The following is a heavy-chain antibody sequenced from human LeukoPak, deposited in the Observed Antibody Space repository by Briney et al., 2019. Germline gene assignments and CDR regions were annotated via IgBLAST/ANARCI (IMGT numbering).Heavy chain of an antibody. Sequence: GGSLRLSCAASGFTFNNHVMHWVRQAPGKGLEWVAVISSDGSLKYYADSVKGRFTISRDNSQNTLYLQMNSLRSEDTAVFYCAKADEYYYYYYYIDVWGKGTTVTVSS. V-gene: IGHV3-30*04. D-gene: IGHD5-24*01. CDR1: GFTFNNHV. J-gene: IGHJ6*03. CDR3: AKADEYYYYYYYIDV. CDR2: ISSDGSLK.